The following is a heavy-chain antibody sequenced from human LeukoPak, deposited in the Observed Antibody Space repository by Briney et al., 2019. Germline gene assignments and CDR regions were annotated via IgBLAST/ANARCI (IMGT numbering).Heavy chain of an antibody. CDR3: ARGGTGVSQDY. D-gene: IGHD3/OR15-3a*01. CDR2: INEDGSEK. CDR1: GFTFTDHW. V-gene: IGHV3-7*01. Sequence: GRSLRLSCAASGFTFTDHWMSWVRQAAGKGREWVANINEDGSEKYYVDSVKGRFTISRDNDKKSLYLQMNSLRAEDTAVYYCARGGTGVSQDYWGQGTLVTVAS. J-gene: IGHJ4*02.